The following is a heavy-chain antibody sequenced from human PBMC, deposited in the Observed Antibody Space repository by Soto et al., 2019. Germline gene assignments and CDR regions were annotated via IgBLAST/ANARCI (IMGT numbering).Heavy chain of an antibody. CDR3: ARESRYCSGGSCYFLPGIDY. J-gene: IGHJ4*02. D-gene: IGHD2-15*01. V-gene: IGHV1-69*12. Sequence: QVQLVQSGAEVKKPGSSVKVSCKASGCTFSSYAISWVRQAPGQGLEWMGGIIPIFGTANYAQKFQGRVTITADESTRTAYMELSSLRSEDTAVYYCARESRYCSGGSCYFLPGIDYWGQGTLVTVSS. CDR2: IIPIFGTA. CDR1: GCTFSSYA.